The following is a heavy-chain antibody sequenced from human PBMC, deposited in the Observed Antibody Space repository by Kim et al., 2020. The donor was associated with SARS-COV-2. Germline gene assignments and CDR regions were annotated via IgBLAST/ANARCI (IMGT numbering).Heavy chain of an antibody. V-gene: IGHV5-51*01. D-gene: IGHD6-6*01. Sequence: RYSPSFQGQVTISADKSISTAYLQWSSLKASDTAMYYCARFHSSSFFFDYWGQGTLVTVSS. J-gene: IGHJ4*02. CDR3: ARFHSSSFFFDY.